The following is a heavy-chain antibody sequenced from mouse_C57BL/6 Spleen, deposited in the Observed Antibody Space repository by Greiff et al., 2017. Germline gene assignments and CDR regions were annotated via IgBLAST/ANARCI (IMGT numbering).Heavy chain of an antibody. Sequence: EVMLVESGEGLVKPGGSLKLSCAASGFTFSSYAMSWVRQTPGKRLEWVAYISSGGDYIYYADTVKGRFTISRDNARNTLYLQMSSLKSEDTAMYYCTRAEGYGNYVDYWGQGTTLTVSS. CDR2: ISSGGDYI. V-gene: IGHV5-9-1*02. CDR1: GFTFSSYA. D-gene: IGHD2-1*01. CDR3: TRAEGYGNYVDY. J-gene: IGHJ2*01.